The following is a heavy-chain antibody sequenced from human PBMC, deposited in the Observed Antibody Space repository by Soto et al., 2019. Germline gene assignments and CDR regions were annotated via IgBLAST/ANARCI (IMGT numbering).Heavy chain of an antibody. V-gene: IGHV3-7*04. CDR3: ARATGADKEDY. Sequence: GGSLRLSCAASGFTFSTYWMSWVRQAPGKGLEWVANIKEDGSEKYYVDSVKGRFTISRDNAKNSLYLQMNSLRAEDTAVYYCARATGADKEDYWGQGTLVTVSS. CDR2: IKEDGSEK. CDR1: GFTFSTYW. D-gene: IGHD3-10*01. J-gene: IGHJ4*02.